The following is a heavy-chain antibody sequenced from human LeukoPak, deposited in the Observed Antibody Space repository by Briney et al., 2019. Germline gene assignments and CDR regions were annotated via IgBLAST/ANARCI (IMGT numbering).Heavy chain of an antibody. J-gene: IGHJ5*02. CDR2: INPSGGST. D-gene: IGHD2-15*01. CDR3: ARASLDSYCSGGSCYSNWFDP. CDR1: GYTSTSYY. V-gene: IGHV1-46*01. Sequence: DSVKVSCNASGYTSTSYYMHWVRQAPGQGLEWMGIINPSGGSTSYAQKFQGRVTMTRDTSTSTVYMELSSLRSEDTAVYYCARASLDSYCSGGSCYSNWFDPWGQGTLVTVSS.